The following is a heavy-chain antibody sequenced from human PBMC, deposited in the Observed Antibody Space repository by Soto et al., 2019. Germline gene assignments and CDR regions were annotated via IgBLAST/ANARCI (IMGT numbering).Heavy chain of an antibody. J-gene: IGHJ4*02. CDR3: ARERGSFDS. CDR2: VSDTGDT. Sequence: SETLSLTCVVHGGSFSDAHWTWIRQAPGKGLEWIGEVSDTGDTDFYPSLKSRARISIDTSKNQFSLRLTSVTAADTAVYYCARERGSFDSWGQGTQVTVSS. D-gene: IGHD3-16*01. V-gene: IGHV4-34*01. CDR1: GGSFSDAH.